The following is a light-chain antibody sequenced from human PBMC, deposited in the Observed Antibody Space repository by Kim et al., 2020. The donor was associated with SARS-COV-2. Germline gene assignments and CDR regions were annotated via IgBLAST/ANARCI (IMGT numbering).Light chain of an antibody. Sequence: SPGERATLSCRASQSVSSNLAWYQQKPGQAPRLLIYGASTRATGIPARFSGSGSGTEFTLTISSLQSEDFAVYYCQQYNNWPPMYTFGQGTKPEI. V-gene: IGKV3-15*01. CDR2: GAS. J-gene: IGKJ2*01. CDR3: QQYNNWPPMYT. CDR1: QSVSSN.